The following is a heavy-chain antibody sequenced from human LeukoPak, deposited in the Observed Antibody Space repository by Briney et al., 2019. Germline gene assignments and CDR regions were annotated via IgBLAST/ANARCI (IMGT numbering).Heavy chain of an antibody. CDR3: ARSYYDYVWETNHFDY. CDR1: GYTFTSYA. V-gene: IGHV7-4-1*02. CDR2: INTNTGNP. J-gene: IGHJ4*02. D-gene: IGHD3-16*01. Sequence: ASVKVSCKASGYTFTSYAMNWVRQAPGQGLEWMGWINTNTGNPTYAQGFTGRFVFSLDTSVSTAYLQISSLKAEDTAVYYCARSYYDYVWETNHFDYWGQGTLVTVSS.